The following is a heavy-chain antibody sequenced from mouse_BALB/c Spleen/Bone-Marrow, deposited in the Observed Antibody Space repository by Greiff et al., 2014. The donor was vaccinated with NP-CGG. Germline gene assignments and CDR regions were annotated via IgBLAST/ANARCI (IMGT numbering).Heavy chain of an antibody. CDR1: GFNIKDTY. V-gene: IGHV14-3*02. CDR3: ASYYRYSFDY. D-gene: IGHD2-14*01. CDR2: IDPANGST. J-gene: IGHJ2*01. Sequence: VQLKQSGAELVKPGASVKLSCTGSGFNIKDTYMHWVKQRPEQGLEWIGRIDPANGSTKYDPKFQGKATITADTSSNTAYLQLSSLTSEDTAVYYCASYYRYSFDYWGQGTTLTVSS.